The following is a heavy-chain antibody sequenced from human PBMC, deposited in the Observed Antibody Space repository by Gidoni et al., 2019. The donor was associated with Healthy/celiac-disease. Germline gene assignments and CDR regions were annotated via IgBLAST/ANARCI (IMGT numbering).Heavy chain of an antibody. J-gene: IGHJ4*02. Sequence: EVELLESGGGLVQPGGSLRLSSAASGFTFSSYSMSWVRQAPGKGLEWVSAISGSSGSTYYADTVNGRFTISRDNSKNTLYLQINSLRAEDTAVYYCAKDGVYCSGGSCSLEPYYFDYWGQGTLVTVSS. CDR3: AKDGVYCSGGSCSLEPYYFDY. CDR1: GFTFSSYS. D-gene: IGHD2-15*01. V-gene: IGHV3-23*01. CDR2: ISGSSGST.